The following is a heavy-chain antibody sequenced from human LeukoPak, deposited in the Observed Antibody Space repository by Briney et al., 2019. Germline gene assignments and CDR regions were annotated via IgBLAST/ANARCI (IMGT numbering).Heavy chain of an antibody. CDR2: ISYDGSNK. CDR1: GFTFSSYA. D-gene: IGHD3-22*01. J-gene: IGHJ4*02. V-gene: IGHV3-30-3*01. Sequence: GGSLRLSCAASGFTFSSYAMHRVRQAPGKGLEWVAVISYDGSNKYYADSVKGRFTISRDNSKNTLYLQMNSLRAEDTAVYYCARDPLSKYYYDSSGYYYYWGQGTLVTVSS. CDR3: ARDPLSKYYYDSSGYYYY.